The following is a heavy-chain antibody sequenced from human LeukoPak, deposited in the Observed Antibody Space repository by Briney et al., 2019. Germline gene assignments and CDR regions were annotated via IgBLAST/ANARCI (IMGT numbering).Heavy chain of an antibody. CDR1: GYTFTGYY. D-gene: IGHD3-10*01. J-gene: IGHJ3*02. V-gene: IGHV1-2*02. CDR2: INPNSGST. CDR3: ARDPPIGGADVFDI. Sequence: ASVKVSCKAAGYTFTGYYMHRVRQAPGQGLEWMGWINPNSGSTNYAQKFQGRVTMTRDTSISTAYMELSRLTSDDTAVYYCARDPPIGGADVFDIWGQGAMVTVSS.